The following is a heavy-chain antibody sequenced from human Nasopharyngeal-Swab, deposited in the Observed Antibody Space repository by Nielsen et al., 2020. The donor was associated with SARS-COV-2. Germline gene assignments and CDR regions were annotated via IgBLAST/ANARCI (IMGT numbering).Heavy chain of an antibody. CDR2: IYYSGST. V-gene: IGHV4-59*01. CDR3: ARGWTGQYFLDY. D-gene: IGHD3/OR15-3a*01. J-gene: IGHJ4*02. Sequence: WIRQPPGKGLEWIGYIYYSGSTNYNPSLKSRVTISVDTSKNQFSLRLSSATAADTAVYFCARGWTGQYFLDYWGQGTLGTVSS.